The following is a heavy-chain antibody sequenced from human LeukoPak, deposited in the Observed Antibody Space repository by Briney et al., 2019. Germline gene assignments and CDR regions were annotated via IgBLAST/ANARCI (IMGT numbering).Heavy chain of an antibody. V-gene: IGHV3-53*01. J-gene: IGHJ4*02. Sequence: GGSLRLSCAASGFTVSSNYMSWVRQAPGKGLEWVSVIYSGGSTYYADSVKGRFTISRDNSKNTLYLQMNSLRAEDTAVYYCARDNYYDSSGYGLFDYWGQGTLVTVSS. D-gene: IGHD3-22*01. CDR2: IYSGGST. CDR1: GFTVSSNY. CDR3: ARDNYYDSSGYGLFDY.